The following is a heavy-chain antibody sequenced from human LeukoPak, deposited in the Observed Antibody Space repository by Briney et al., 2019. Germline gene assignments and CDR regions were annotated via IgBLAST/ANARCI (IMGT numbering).Heavy chain of an antibody. J-gene: IGHJ4*02. V-gene: IGHV1-2*02. D-gene: IGHD2-21*01. CDR2: VMPNRGGP. CDR3: ASGGADFNY. Sequence: ASVKVSCKASGYTFTDHYMHWVRQAPGQGLERMGCVMPNRGGPHYAQSFQGRFTMTRDTSISTAYMELSRPTSDDTAVYYCASGGADFNYWGQGALVTVSS. CDR1: GYTFTDHY.